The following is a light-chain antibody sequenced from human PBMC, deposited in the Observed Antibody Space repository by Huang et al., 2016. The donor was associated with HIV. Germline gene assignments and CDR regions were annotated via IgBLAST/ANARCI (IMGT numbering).Light chain of an antibody. V-gene: IGKV1-33*01. CDR3: QHHDSLPFT. J-gene: IGKJ4*01. Sequence: DIQMTQSPSSLSASVGDRVTITCQASQDISKYLNWYQQKLGKAPKHLIYDASNLDTGVPSWFSSSGSGTDFTLTISSLQPEDIATYYCQHHDSLPFTFGGGSKVEIK. CDR2: DAS. CDR1: QDISKY.